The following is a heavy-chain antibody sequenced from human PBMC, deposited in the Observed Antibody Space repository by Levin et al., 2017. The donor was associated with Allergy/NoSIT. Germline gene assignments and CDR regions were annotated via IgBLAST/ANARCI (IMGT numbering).Heavy chain of an antibody. CDR1: GFTFSGSA. J-gene: IGHJ3*02. CDR2: IRSKANSYAT. V-gene: IGHV3-73*01. Sequence: PGGSLRLSCAASGFTFSGSAMHWVRQASGKGLEWVGRIRSKANSYATAYAASVKGRFTISRDDSKNTAYLQMNSLKTEDTAVYYCTRQAELLWFGELRSGSSGPDAFDIWGQGTMVTVSS. D-gene: IGHD3-10*01. CDR3: TRQAELLWFGELRSGSSGPDAFDI.